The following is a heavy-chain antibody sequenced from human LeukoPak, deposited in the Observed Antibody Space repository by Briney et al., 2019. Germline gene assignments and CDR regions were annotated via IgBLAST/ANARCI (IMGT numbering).Heavy chain of an antibody. CDR3: ARHDYYDSSGYVRAWFDP. D-gene: IGHD3-22*01. CDR1: GYSFTSYW. Sequence: GESLKISCKGSGYSFTSYWIGWVRQMPGKGLEWMGIIYPGDSDTRYSPSFQGQVTISADKSISTAYLQWSSLKASDTAIYYCARHDYYDSSGYVRAWFDPWGQGTLVTVSS. CDR2: IYPGDSDT. V-gene: IGHV5-51*01. J-gene: IGHJ5*02.